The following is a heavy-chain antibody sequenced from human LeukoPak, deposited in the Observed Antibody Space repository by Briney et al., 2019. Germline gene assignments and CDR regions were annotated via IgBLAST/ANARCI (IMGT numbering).Heavy chain of an antibody. V-gene: IGHV3-66*01. J-gene: IGHJ1*01. CDR2: IYSGGGT. CDR3: ARSPYVATSGYYFGGDQY. CDR1: GFTVSSNY. Sequence: GGSLRLSCAASGFTVSSNYMSWVRQAPGKGLEWVSVIYSGGGTYYADSVKGRFTISRDNSKNTLYLQMNSLRAEDTAVYYCARSPYVATSGYYFGGDQYWGQGTLVTVSS. D-gene: IGHD3-22*01.